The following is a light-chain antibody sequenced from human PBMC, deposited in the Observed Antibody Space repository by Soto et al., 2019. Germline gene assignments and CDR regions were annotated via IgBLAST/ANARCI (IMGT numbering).Light chain of an antibody. V-gene: IGLV2-14*01. CDR3: SSQTTSGIRV. CDR2: EVT. CDR1: SSDVGAYNY. Sequence: QSALTQPASVSGSPGQSITLSCTGTSSDVGAYNYVSWYQQHPGKAPKLMIYEVTNRPSGVSTRFSGSKSGNTASLTISGLQAEDEAAYYCSSQTTSGIRVFGTGTKLTVL. J-gene: IGLJ1*01.